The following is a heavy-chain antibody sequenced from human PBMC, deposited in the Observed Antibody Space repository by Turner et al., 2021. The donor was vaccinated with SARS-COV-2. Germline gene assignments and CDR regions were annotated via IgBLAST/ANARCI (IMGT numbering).Heavy chain of an antibody. J-gene: IGHJ6*02. V-gene: IGHV3-66*01. Sequence: EVQLVESGGGLVQPGGSLRPSCAASGFTVSTNYMRWVRQAPGKGREWVSLIYGGGSTFYADSVKGRFTISRDNSKNTLYLQMNSLRAEDTAVYYCARDLEVAGGMDVWGQGTTVTVSS. CDR3: ARDLEVAGGMDV. CDR2: IYGGGST. CDR1: GFTVSTNY.